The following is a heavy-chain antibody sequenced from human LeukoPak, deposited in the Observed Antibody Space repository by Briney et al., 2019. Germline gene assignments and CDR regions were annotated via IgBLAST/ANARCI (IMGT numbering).Heavy chain of an antibody. Sequence: GGSLRLSCAASGFTFSSYAMSWVRQAPGKGLEWVSAISGSGGSTYYADSVKGRFTISRDNSKNTLYLQMNSLRAEDTAVYYCARGAHYYDSSGYYPLDHWGQGTLVTVSS. V-gene: IGHV3-23*01. J-gene: IGHJ4*02. CDR1: GFTFSSYA. D-gene: IGHD3-22*01. CDR3: ARGAHYYDSSGYYPLDH. CDR2: ISGSGGST.